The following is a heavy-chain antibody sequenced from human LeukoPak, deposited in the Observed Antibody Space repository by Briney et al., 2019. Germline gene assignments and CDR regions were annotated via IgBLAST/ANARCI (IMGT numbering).Heavy chain of an antibody. V-gene: IGHV3-23*01. J-gene: IGHJ4*02. CDR3: AKDFRIGYSAHFDY. CDR1: GFTFSNYG. CDR2: ISGTGGTT. D-gene: IGHD2-21*01. Sequence: GGSLRLSCAASGFTFSNYGMNWVRQAPGKGLEWVSRISGTGGTTFYADSVKGRFSISRDNSKNTLYLQMDSLRGEDTAVYYCAKDFRIGYSAHFDYWGQGALVTVSS.